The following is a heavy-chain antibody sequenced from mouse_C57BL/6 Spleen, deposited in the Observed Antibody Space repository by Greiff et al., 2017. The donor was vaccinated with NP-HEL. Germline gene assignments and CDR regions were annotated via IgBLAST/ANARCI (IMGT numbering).Heavy chain of an antibody. D-gene: IGHD2-5*01. CDR1: GYSFTSYY. CDR3: ARSVGYSNGFDY. J-gene: IGHJ2*01. V-gene: IGHV1-66*01. CDR2: IYPGSGNT. Sequence: QVHVKQSGPELVKPGASVKISCKASGYSFTSYYIHWVKQRPGQGLEWIGWIYPGSGNTKYNEKFKGKATLTADTSSSTAYMQPSSLTSEDSAVYYCARSVGYSNGFDYWGQGTTLTVSS.